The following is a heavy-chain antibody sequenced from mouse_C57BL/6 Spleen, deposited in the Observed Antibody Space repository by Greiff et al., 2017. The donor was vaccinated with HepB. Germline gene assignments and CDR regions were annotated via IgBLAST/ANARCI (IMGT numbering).Heavy chain of an antibody. CDR3: ARRRDYGDFDY. J-gene: IGHJ2*01. V-gene: IGHV1-42*01. Sequence: VQLQQSGPELVKPGASVKISCKASGYSFTGYYMNWVKQSPEKSLEWIGEINPSTGGTTYNQKFKAKATLTVDKSSSTAYMQLKSLTSEDSAVYYCARRRDYGDFDYWGQGTTLTVSS. CDR2: INPSTGGT. CDR1: GYSFTGYY. D-gene: IGHD1-1*01.